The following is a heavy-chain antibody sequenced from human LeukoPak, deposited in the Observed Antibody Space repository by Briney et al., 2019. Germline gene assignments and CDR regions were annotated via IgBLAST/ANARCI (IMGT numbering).Heavy chain of an antibody. J-gene: IGHJ6*03. Sequence: SETLSLTCTVSGGSISSGGYYWSWIRQPPGKGLEWIGYIYHSGSTYYNPSLKSRVTISVDRSKNQFSLKLSSVTAAGTAVYYCARVYCSSTSCSWAYYYYYMDVWGKGTTVTVSS. CDR1: GGSISSGGYY. CDR2: IYHSGST. CDR3: ARVYCSSTSCSWAYYYYYMDV. D-gene: IGHD2-2*01. V-gene: IGHV4-30-2*01.